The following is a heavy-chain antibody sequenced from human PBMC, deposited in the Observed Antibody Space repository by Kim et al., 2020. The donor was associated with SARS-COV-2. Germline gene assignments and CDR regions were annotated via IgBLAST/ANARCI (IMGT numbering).Heavy chain of an antibody. J-gene: IGHJ2*01. CDR1: GFTFSSYW. D-gene: IGHD3-22*01. Sequence: GGSLRLSCAASGFTFSSYWMSWVRQAPGKGLEWVANIKQDGSEKYYVDSVKGRFTISRDNAKNSLYLQMNSLRAEDTAVYYCARLQWTNPIVVVDWYFDLWGRGTLVTVSS. CDR2: IKQDGSEK. V-gene: IGHV3-7*03. CDR3: ARLQWTNPIVVVDWYFDL.